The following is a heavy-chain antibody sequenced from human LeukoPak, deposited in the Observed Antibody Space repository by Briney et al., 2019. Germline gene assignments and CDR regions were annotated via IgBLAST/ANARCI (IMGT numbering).Heavy chain of an antibody. V-gene: IGHV1-69*13. D-gene: IGHD2-2*01. CDR1: GYTFTSYG. CDR2: IIPIFGTA. J-gene: IGHJ4*02. Sequence: SVKVSCKASGYTFTSYGISWVRQAPGQGLEWMGGIIPIFGTANYAQKFQGRVTITADESTSTAYMELSSLRSEDTAVYYCARVSDIVVVPAAFDYWGQGTLVTVSS. CDR3: ARVSDIVVVPAAFDY.